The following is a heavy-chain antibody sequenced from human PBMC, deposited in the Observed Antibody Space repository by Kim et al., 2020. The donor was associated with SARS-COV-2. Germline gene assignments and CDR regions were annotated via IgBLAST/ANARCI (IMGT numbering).Heavy chain of an antibody. V-gene: IGHV3-23*01. D-gene: IGHD3-16*01. J-gene: IGHJ6*02. CDR3: AKLGGWWGMDV. Sequence: ADAGKGRLPTSRDKSKNTLYLKMNSLGAEDTAVYYCAKLGGWWGMDVWGQGTTVTVSS.